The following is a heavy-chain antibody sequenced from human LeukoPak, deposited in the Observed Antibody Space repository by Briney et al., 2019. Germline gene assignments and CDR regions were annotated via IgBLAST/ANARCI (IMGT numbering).Heavy chain of an antibody. CDR3: AKDQGGKNYFAY. J-gene: IGHJ4*02. Sequence: GRSLRLSCAASGFTFSNYGMHWVRQAPGNGLEWVAAIWHDGRKKYYAVSVKERFTISRDNSKNTLYRQMNSLRAEDTAVYYCAKDQGGKNYFAYWGQGTLVTVSS. CDR1: GFTFSNYG. CDR2: IWHDGRKK. D-gene: IGHD3-16*01. V-gene: IGHV3-33*06.